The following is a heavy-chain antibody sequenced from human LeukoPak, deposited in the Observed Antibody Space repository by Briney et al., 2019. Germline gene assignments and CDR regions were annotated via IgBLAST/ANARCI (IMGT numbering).Heavy chain of an antibody. J-gene: IGHJ4*02. Sequence: PGGSLRLSCAASGLTFDDYGMAWVRQAPGKGLEWVSGVTWNAGSTGYADSVKGRFTISRDNAESSLYLQMNSLRAEDTALYYCARGYCSGNSCRLFDYWGQGTLVTVSS. CDR3: ARGYCSGNSCRLFDY. CDR1: GLTFDDYG. V-gene: IGHV3-20*04. D-gene: IGHD2-15*01. CDR2: VTWNAGST.